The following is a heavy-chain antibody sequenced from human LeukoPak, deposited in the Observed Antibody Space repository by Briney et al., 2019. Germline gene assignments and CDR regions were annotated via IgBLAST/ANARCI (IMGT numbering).Heavy chain of an antibody. D-gene: IGHD1-14*01. CDR3: ARVDRHHFYMDV. CDR1: GDTFNNYI. Sequence: SVTVSCKASGDTFNNYIITWVRQAPGQGLEWMGGVMPLFNTPNYAQKFQGRITIITDASTHTSYMELRSLRSEDTAVYSCARVDRHHFYMDVWGKGTTVTVSS. V-gene: IGHV1-69*05. J-gene: IGHJ6*03. CDR2: VMPLFNTP.